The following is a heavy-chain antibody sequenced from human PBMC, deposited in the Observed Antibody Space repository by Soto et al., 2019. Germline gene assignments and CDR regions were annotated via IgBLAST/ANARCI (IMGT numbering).Heavy chain of an antibody. CDR2: ITRSSSNI. J-gene: IGHJ4*02. CDR1: GFTFSSYS. V-gene: IGHV3-48*01. D-gene: IGHD6-19*01. Sequence: GGSLRLSCAASGFTFSSYSMHWVRQAPGKGLEWVAYITRSSSNIHYADSVKGRFTISRDNGKSSLYLQWSSLKASDTAMYYCARGIALAGKNDYWGQGTLVTVSS. CDR3: ARGIALAGKNDY.